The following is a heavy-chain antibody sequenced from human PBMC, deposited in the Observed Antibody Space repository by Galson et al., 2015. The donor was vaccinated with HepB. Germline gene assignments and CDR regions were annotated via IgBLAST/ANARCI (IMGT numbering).Heavy chain of an antibody. J-gene: IGHJ4*02. CDR2: INAGKGNT. CDR3: ARDRGIVAMDY. CDR1: GYTFTSYA. D-gene: IGHD5-12*01. V-gene: IGHV1-3*01. Sequence: SVKVSCKASGYTFTSYAMHWVRQAPGQRLEWMGWINAGKGNTKYSQKFQGRVTITRDTSASTAYMELSSLRSEDTAVYYCARDRGIVAMDYWGQGTLVTVSS.